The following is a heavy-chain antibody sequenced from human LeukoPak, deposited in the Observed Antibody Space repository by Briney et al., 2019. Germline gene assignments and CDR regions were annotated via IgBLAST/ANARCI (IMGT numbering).Heavy chain of an antibody. J-gene: IGHJ4*02. CDR2: IKQDGSEK. CDR1: GFTFSSYW. CDR3: AKDGDDYYGSGSYSDY. V-gene: IGHV3-7*01. Sequence: PGGSLRLSCAASGFTFSSYWMSWVRQAPGKGLEWVANIKQDGSEKYYADSLKGRFTISRDNSKNTLYLQMNSLRAEDTAVYYCAKDGDDYYGSGSYSDYWGQGTLVTVSS. D-gene: IGHD3-10*01.